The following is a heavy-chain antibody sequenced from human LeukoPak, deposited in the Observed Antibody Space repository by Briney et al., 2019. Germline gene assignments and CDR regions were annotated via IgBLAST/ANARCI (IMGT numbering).Heavy chain of an antibody. CDR1: GVSVSTSP. CDR2: SSYTGKT. CDR3: SEGYFEPFDH. V-gene: IGHV4-59*02. J-gene: IGHJ4*02. D-gene: IGHD2/OR15-2a*01. Sequence: SETLSLTCNVSGVSVSTSPWNWIRQRPGKGMEWIGCSSYTGKTDYNPSLKSRVSISLGSSNDLFSLKLTSVTAADTAVYYCSEGYFEPFDHWGQGILVTVSS.